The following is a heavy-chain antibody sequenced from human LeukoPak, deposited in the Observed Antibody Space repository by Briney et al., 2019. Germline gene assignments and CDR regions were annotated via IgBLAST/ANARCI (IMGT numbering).Heavy chain of an antibody. CDR3: ARVGPTDCSSTSCSSSFDY. CDR2: VNPNSGNT. CDR1: GYTFTSYD. J-gene: IGHJ4*02. V-gene: IGHV1-8*01. D-gene: IGHD2-2*01. Sequence: ASVKVSCKASGYTFTSYDINWVRQATGQGLEWMGWVNPNSGNTGYAQKFQGRVTMTRNTSISTAYMELSSLRSEDTAVYYCARVGPTDCSSTSCSSSFDYWGQGTLVTVSS.